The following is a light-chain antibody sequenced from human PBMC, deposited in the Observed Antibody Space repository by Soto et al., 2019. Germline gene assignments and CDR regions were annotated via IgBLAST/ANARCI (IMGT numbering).Light chain of an antibody. Sequence: EVVMTQSPATLSVSPGERATLSCRASQSVNANLAWYQQMPGQAPRLLIHGASNRATGIPARFSGSGFGTEFIXPIGSXXSEDFAVYYCQQYNTWLWTFGQGTKVEI. CDR3: QQYNTWLWT. CDR1: QSVNAN. V-gene: IGKV3-15*01. J-gene: IGKJ1*01. CDR2: GAS.